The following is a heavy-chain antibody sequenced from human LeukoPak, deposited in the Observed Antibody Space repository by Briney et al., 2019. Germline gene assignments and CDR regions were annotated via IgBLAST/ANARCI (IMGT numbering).Heavy chain of an antibody. V-gene: IGHV3-23*01. Sequence: WGSLRLSCVPSLFWVSNSVMSWIRQAPGRGVEGVSSISGSGGGIYHADSVKGRFTVSRDNPKNTLYVKMHGLRADDTDVYYCAKEDGCTTTSCYSLFLDRWGQGTLVTVSS. CDR3: AKEDGCTTTSCYSLFLDR. D-gene: IGHD2-2*02. CDR2: ISGSGGGI. CDR1: LFWVSNSV. J-gene: IGHJ4*02.